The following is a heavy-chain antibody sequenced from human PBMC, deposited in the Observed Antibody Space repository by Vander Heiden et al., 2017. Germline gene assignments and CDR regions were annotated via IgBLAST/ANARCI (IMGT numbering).Heavy chain of an antibody. CDR1: GFTVSSNY. CDR2: LFSGGTP. CDR3: ARGGNGYNWAFDI. Sequence: EEQLVESGGGLIQPGGSLRLSCAASGFTVSSNYMSWVRQAPGKGLEWVSVLFSGGTPYYSDSVKGRFTISRDNSKNTLCLQMNSLRAEDTAVYYCARGGNGYNWAFDIWGQGTMVTVSS. J-gene: IGHJ3*02. D-gene: IGHD5-12*01. V-gene: IGHV3-53*01.